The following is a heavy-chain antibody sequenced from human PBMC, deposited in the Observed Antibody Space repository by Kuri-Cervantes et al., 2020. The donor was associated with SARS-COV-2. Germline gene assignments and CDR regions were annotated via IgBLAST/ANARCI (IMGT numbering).Heavy chain of an antibody. Sequence: ASVKVSCKASGDTFSTYSITWVRQAPGQGLEWMGRINPNSGGTNYAQKFQGRVTMTRDTSISTAYMELSRLRSDDTAVYYCARDLGAFDIWGQGTMVTVSS. V-gene: IGHV1-2*02. CDR2: INPNSGGT. J-gene: IGHJ3*02. CDR3: ARDLGAFDI. CDR1: GDTFSTYS.